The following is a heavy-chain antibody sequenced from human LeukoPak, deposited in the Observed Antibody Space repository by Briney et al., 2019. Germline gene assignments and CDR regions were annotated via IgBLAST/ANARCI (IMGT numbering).Heavy chain of an antibody. Sequence: GGSLRLSCAASGFTVSSNYMSWVRQAPGKGLEWVSVIYSGGSTYYADSVKGRFTISRDNSKNTLYLQMNSLRAEDTAVYYCARSGRGSGSYYKGPDYWGQGTLVTVPS. J-gene: IGHJ4*02. V-gene: IGHV3-53*01. CDR1: GFTVSSNY. D-gene: IGHD3-10*01. CDR2: IYSGGST. CDR3: ARSGRGSGSYYKGPDY.